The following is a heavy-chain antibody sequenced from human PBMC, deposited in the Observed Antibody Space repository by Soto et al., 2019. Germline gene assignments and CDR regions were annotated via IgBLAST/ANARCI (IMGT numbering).Heavy chain of an antibody. J-gene: IGHJ4*02. Sequence: EVQLLESGGDLVQPGGSLRLSCAASGFTFDTYTMTWVRQAPGKGLEWVSSVLQNGDTFYEDSVNGRFTISRDDSSNTLNLQMNRLRVADTAIYYCAKDKRPDGVWDIDYWGQGTLVTVSS. D-gene: IGHD3-16*01. CDR2: VLQNGDT. CDR1: GFTFDTYT. V-gene: IGHV3-23*01. CDR3: AKDKRPDGVWDIDY.